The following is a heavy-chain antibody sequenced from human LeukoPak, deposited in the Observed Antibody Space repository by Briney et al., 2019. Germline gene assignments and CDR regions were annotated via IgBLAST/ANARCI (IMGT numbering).Heavy chain of an antibody. CDR1: GFTFTTYW. CDR3: ASASNWKYDY. Sequence: GGSLRLSCAASGFTFTTYWMHWVRQAPGKGLVWVSRSNSDGSSTSYADSVKGRFTISRDNAKNTLYLQMNSLRAEDTAVYYCASASNWKYDYWGQGTLVTVSS. D-gene: IGHD1-20*01. CDR2: SNSDGSST. J-gene: IGHJ4*02. V-gene: IGHV3-74*01.